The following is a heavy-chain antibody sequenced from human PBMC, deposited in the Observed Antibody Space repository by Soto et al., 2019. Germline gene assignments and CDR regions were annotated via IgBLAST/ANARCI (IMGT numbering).Heavy chain of an antibody. Sequence: ASVKVSCKASGGTFSSYAISWVRQAPGQGLEWMGGIIPIFGTANYAQKFQGRVTITADESTSTAYMELSSQRSEDTAVYYCAGDASIAAAVSWFDPWGQGTLVTVSS. D-gene: IGHD6-13*01. CDR1: GGTFSSYA. CDR2: IIPIFGTA. J-gene: IGHJ5*02. V-gene: IGHV1-69*13. CDR3: AGDASIAAAVSWFDP.